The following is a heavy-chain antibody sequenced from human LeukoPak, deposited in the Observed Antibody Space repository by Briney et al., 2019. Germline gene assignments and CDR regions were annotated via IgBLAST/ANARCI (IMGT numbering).Heavy chain of an antibody. D-gene: IGHD6-13*01. J-gene: IGHJ4*02. CDR2: ISSSSSYI. CDR3: ARGPRGISSTDDY. Sequence: GGSLRLSCAASGFTFSSYSMNWVRQAPGKGLEWVSSISSSSSYIYYADSVKGRFTISRDNAKNSLYLQMNSLRAEDTAVYYCARGPRGISSTDDYWGQGTLVIVSS. CDR1: GFTFSSYS. V-gene: IGHV3-21*01.